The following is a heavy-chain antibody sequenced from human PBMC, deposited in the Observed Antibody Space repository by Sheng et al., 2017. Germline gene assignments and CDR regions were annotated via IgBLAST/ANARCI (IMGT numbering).Heavy chain of an antibody. D-gene: IGHD3-3*01. CDR1: GFTFSTYA. Sequence: EVQLLESGGGLVQPGGSLRLSCAASGFTFSTYAMSWVRQAPGKGLEWVCTISGSGGNTHYADSVKGRFTISRDNSKNTLYLQMNSLRAEDTAVYYCAKVAGSGYYETLDYWGQGT. V-gene: IGHV3-23*01. J-gene: IGHJ4*02. CDR2: ISGSGGNT. CDR3: AKVAGSGYYETLDY.